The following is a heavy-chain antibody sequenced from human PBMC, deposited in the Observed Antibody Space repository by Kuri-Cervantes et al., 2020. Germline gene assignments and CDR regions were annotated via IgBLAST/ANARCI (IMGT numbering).Heavy chain of an antibody. J-gene: IGHJ4*02. CDR3: ATSTTVGPSYFDY. Sequence: GESLKISCAASGFTFSSYSMNWVRQAPGKGLEWVSSISSSSSYIYYADSVKGRFTISRDNAKNSLYLQMNSLRAEDTAVYYCATSTTVGPSYFDYWGQGTLVTVSS. V-gene: IGHV3-21*03. CDR2: ISSSSSYI. CDR1: GFTFSSYS. D-gene: IGHD4-11*01.